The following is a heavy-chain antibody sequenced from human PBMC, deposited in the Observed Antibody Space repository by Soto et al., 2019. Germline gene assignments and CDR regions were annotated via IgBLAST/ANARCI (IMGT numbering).Heavy chain of an antibody. CDR3: AIGFCSTTSCYPDYYYYMDA. J-gene: IGHJ6*03. D-gene: IGHD2-2*01. CDR1: GGSISSYY. Sequence: SETLSLTCTVSGGSISSYYWSWIRQPPGKGLEWIGYIYYSGSTNYNPSLKSRVTISVDTSKNQFSLKLSSVTAADTAVYYCAIGFCSTTSCYPDYYYYMDAWGKGTTVTVSS. V-gene: IGHV4-59*08. CDR2: IYYSGST.